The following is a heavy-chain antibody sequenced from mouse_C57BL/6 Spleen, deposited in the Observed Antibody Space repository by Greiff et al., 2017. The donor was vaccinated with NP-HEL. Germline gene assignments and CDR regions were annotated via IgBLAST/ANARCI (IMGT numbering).Heavy chain of an antibody. CDR2: IYPGGGDT. Sequence: VQLQQSGPELVKPGASVKISCKASGYAFSSSWMNWVKQRTGQGLEWIGRIYPGGGDTNYNGKFKGKATLTADKSSSTAYMQLSRLTSEDSAVYFCSRGGYYYGSSYGYCGMDYWGQGTSVTVSA. V-gene: IGHV1-82*01. J-gene: IGHJ4*01. D-gene: IGHD1-1*01. CDR1: GYAFSSSW. CDR3: SRGGYYYGSSYGYCGMDY.